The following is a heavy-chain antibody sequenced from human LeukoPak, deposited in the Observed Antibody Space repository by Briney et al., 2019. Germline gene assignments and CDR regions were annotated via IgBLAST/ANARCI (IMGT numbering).Heavy chain of an antibody. CDR2: ISVGGGST. CDR3: AKVVIAGYCSGATCNTWDY. CDR1: GFAFSSHA. D-gene: IGHD2-15*01. Sequence: GGSLRHSCAASGFAFSSHAMSWVRQAPGKGLECVSTISVGGGSTYYADSVKGRFTISRDNSKHTLYLQMNGLRAEDTAVYYCAKVVIAGYCSGATCNTWDYWGQGTLVTVSS. V-gene: IGHV3-23*01. J-gene: IGHJ4*02.